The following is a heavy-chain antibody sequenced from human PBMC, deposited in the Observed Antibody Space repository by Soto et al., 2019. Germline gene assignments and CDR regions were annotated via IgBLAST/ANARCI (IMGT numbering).Heavy chain of an antibody. D-gene: IGHD3-22*01. CDR2: ISAYNGNT. J-gene: IGHJ4*02. V-gene: IGHV1-18*04. CDR3: ARDRTYYYDRSGYQHFDY. Sequence: ASVKVSCKASGYTFTSYGISWVRQAPGQGLEWMGWISAYNGNTNYAQKLQGRVTMTTDTSTSTAYMELRSLRSDDTAVYYCARDRTYYYDRSGYQHFDYWGQGTLVTVSS. CDR1: GYTFTSYG.